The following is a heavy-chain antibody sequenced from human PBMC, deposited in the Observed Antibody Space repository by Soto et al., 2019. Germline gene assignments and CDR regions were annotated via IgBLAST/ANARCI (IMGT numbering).Heavy chain of an antibody. D-gene: IGHD5-12*01. J-gene: IGHJ3*02. Sequence: ASVKVSCKASGYTFTSYGISWVRQAPGQGLEWMGWISAYNGNTNYAQKLQGRVTMTTDTSTSTAYMELRSLRSDDTAVYYCARRDGGYDPDAFDIWGQGTMVTVSS. V-gene: IGHV1-18*01. CDR3: ARRDGGYDPDAFDI. CDR1: GYTFTSYG. CDR2: ISAYNGNT.